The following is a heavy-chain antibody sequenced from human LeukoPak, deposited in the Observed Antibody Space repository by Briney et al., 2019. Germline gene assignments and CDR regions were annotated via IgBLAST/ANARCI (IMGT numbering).Heavy chain of an antibody. Sequence: GASVTVSCKASGGTFSSYAISWVRQAPGQGLEWMGGINPIFGTANYAQKFQGRVTITADESTSTAYMELSSLRSEDTAVYYCASLTLSRWDYWGQGTLVTVSS. CDR1: GGTFSSYA. CDR3: ASLTLSRWDY. J-gene: IGHJ4*02. CDR2: INPIFGTA. V-gene: IGHV1-69*01. D-gene: IGHD4-23*01.